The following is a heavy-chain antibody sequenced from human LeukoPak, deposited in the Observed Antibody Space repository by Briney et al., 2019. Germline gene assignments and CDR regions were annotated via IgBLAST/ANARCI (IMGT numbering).Heavy chain of an antibody. CDR3: ARGGGYFLIDAFDI. Sequence: SSETLSLTCTVSGGSISSYYWSWIRQPPGKGLEWIGYMYYNRSTNYNPSLKSRVTISVDTSKNQFSLKLSSVTAADTAVYYCARGGGYFLIDAFDIWGLGSMVTVSS. CDR1: GGSISSYY. D-gene: IGHD3-22*01. J-gene: IGHJ3*02. CDR2: MYYNRST. V-gene: IGHV4-59*01.